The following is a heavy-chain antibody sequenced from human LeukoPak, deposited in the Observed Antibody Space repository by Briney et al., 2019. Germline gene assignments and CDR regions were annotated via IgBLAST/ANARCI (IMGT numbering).Heavy chain of an antibody. Sequence: SETLSLTCTVSGGSISSDYWGWIRQPPGEGLEWIGYIHYSGSTNYNPSLKSRVTISVDMSKTQFSLRLRSVTVADTAVYYCARARYVNSFYAFDIWGQGTLVTVSS. CDR3: ARARYVNSFYAFDI. J-gene: IGHJ3*02. D-gene: IGHD3-9*01. CDR1: GGSISSDY. CDR2: IHYSGST. V-gene: IGHV4-59*01.